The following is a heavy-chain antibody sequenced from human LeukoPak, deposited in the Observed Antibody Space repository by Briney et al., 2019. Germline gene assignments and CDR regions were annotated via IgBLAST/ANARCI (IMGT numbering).Heavy chain of an antibody. J-gene: IGHJ4*02. CDR1: GGSFSGYY. CDR3: ARVTRRRTTGEIFGRFLDY. D-gene: IGHD3-10*01. Sequence: SETLSLTCAVSGGSFSGYYWTWIPETPGKGVECIGETSYGGNNNYSPSLKSRVSISVDTSRSQFSLNLSSVTAADTAIYYCARVTRRRTTGEIFGRFLDYWGQGTLVTVSS. V-gene: IGHV4-34*01. CDR2: TSYGGNN.